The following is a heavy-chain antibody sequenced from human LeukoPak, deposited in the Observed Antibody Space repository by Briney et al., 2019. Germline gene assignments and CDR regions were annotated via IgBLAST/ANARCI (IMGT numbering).Heavy chain of an antibody. D-gene: IGHD1-14*01. J-gene: IGHJ4*02. V-gene: IGHV3-21*06. Sequence: GGSLRLSCTASGLTFSTSGFNWVRQAPGKGLEWVASIGPTGSDRYHADSIKGRFTISRANANNFLYLQMNSLRAEDTAVYYCATETNGRHYDYWGQGTLLTVSS. CDR3: ATETNGRHYDY. CDR2: IGPTGSDR. CDR1: GLTFSTSG.